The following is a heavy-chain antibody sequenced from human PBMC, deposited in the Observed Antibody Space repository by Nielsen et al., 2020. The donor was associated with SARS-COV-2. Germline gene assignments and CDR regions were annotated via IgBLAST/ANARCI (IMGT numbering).Heavy chain of an antibody. CDR2: ISSSSSYI. D-gene: IGHD6-19*01. V-gene: IGHV3-21*01. J-gene: IGHJ4*02. Sequence: GESLKISCAASGFTVSSYSMNWVRQAPGKGLEWVSSISSSSSYIYYADSVKGRFTISRDNAKNSLYLQMNSLRAEDTAVYYCARDRDSSGWYSRSASPIDYWGQGTLVTVSS. CDR3: ARDRDSSGWYSRSASPIDY. CDR1: GFTVSSYS.